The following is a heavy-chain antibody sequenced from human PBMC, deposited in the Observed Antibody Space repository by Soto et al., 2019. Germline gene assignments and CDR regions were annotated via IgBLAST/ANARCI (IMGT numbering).Heavy chain of an antibody. V-gene: IGHV3-48*02. Sequence: EVQLVESGGGLVQPGGSLRLSCAASGFTFSSYSMNWVRQAPGKGLEWVSYISSSSSTIYYADSVKGRFTISRDNAKNSLYMQMNSLRDEDTAVYYCARDLTTYCGGDCYSYWGQGSLVTVSS. D-gene: IGHD2-21*02. CDR3: ARDLTTYCGGDCYSY. CDR2: ISSSSSTI. CDR1: GFTFSSYS. J-gene: IGHJ4*02.